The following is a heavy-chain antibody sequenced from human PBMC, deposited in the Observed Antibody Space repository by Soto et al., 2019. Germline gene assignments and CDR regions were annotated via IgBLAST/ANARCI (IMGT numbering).Heavy chain of an antibody. CDR2: TRDDGSNK. D-gene: IGHD3-10*01. CDR1: GFTFRSYG. V-gene: IGHV3-33*01. Sequence: QVQLVESGGGVVQPGRSLRLSCAASGFTFRSYGMHWLRQAPGQGLGWAAVTRDDGSNKDYADSVKGRFTISRDNSNNTLYLQMTSLRAEDTAVYYGAREMGSGSYYQLDYWGQGTLVTVSS. J-gene: IGHJ4*02. CDR3: AREMGSGSYYQLDY.